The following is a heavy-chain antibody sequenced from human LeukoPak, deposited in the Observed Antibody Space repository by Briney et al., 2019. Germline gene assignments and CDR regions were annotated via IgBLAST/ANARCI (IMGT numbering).Heavy chain of an antibody. CDR2: INEGGSEG. V-gene: IGHV3-7*03. J-gene: IGHJ4*02. CDR1: GFTFSSYW. CDR3: ARAGFSTGRDF. D-gene: IGHD2-2*01. Sequence: GGSLRLSCAASGFTFSSYWMSWVRQAPGKGLEWVANINEGGSEGYYVDSLKGRFTISRDNAKNSLYLQMNSLRAEDTAVYYCARAGFSTGRDFWGQGTLVTVSS.